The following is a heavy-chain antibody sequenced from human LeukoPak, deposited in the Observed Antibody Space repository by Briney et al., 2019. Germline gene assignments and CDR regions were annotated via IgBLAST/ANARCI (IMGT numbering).Heavy chain of an antibody. J-gene: IGHJ4*02. Sequence: GASVKVSCKASGGTFSSYAISWVRQAPGQGLEWMGGIIPIFGTANYAQKFQGRVTITTDESTSTAYMELSSLRSEDTAVYYCASLGGYYDFWSGYPDPFDYWGQGTLVTVSS. V-gene: IGHV1-69*05. D-gene: IGHD3-3*01. CDR2: IIPIFGTA. CDR1: GGTFSSYA. CDR3: ASLGGYYDFWSGYPDPFDY.